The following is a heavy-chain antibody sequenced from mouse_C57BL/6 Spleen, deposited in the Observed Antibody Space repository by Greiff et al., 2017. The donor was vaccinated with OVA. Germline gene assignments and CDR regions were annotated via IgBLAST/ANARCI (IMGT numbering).Heavy chain of an antibody. D-gene: IGHD2-4*01. CDR2: ISSGSSTI. CDR1: GFTFSDYG. CDR3: AYDYDGGFAY. J-gene: IGHJ3*01. V-gene: IGHV5-17*01. Sequence: EVQLVESGGGLVKPGGSLKLSCAASGFTFSDYGMHWVRQAPEKGLEWVAYISSGSSTIYYADTVKGRFTISRDNAKNTLFLQMTSLRSEDTAMYYCAYDYDGGFAYWGQGTLVTVSA.